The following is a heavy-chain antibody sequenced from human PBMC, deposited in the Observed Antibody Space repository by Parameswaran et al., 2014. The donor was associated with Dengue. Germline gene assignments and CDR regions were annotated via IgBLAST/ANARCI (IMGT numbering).Heavy chain of an antibody. CDR2: IDWDDDK. CDR3: ARVAMVLGGMDV. J-gene: IGHJ6*02. Sequence: RWIRQPPGKALEWLALIDWDDDKYYSTSLKTRLTISKDTSKNQVVLTMTNMDPVDTATYYCARVAMVLGGMDVWGQGTTVTVSS. D-gene: IGHD5-18*01. V-gene: IGHV2-70*01.